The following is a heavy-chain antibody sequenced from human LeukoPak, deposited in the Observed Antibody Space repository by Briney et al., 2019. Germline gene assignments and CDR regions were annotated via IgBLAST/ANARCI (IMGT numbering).Heavy chain of an antibody. D-gene: IGHD3-10*01. CDR1: GITFSNSW. Sequence: GGSLRLSCAASGITFSNSWMCWVRQAPGKGLEWVANIKEDGSEEYYVNSVKGRFTISRDNAKNSLYLQMNSLRAEDTAVYYCARGGGSGSYYKRELDYWGQGTLVTVSS. V-gene: IGHV3-7*01. J-gene: IGHJ4*02. CDR3: ARGGGSGSYYKRELDY. CDR2: IKEDGSEE.